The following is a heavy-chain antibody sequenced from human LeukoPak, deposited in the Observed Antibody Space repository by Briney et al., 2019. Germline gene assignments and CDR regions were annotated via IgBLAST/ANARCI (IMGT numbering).Heavy chain of an antibody. CDR2: INHSGST. Sequence: SETLSHTCAVCRGSYIGYHWSWLRQPPAKGLEWIGHINHSGSTNYNPSLKSRVTISVDTSKNQFSLKLSSVTAADTAVYYCARMALATVVIYYFDYWGQGTLVTVSS. V-gene: IGHV4-34*01. J-gene: IGHJ4*02. CDR3: ARMALATVVIYYFDY. D-gene: IGHD4-23*01. CDR1: RGSYIGYH.